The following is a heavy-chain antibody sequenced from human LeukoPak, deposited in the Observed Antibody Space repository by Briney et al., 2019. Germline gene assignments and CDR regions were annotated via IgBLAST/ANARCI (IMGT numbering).Heavy chain of an antibody. CDR2: ISAYNGNT. V-gene: IGHV1-18*01. CDR3: ARASTHRYDWKSGQLNDAFDI. J-gene: IGHJ3*02. D-gene: IGHD1-20*01. CDR1: GYTFTSYG. Sequence: ASVKVSCKASGYTFTSYGISWVRQAPGQGLEWMGWISAYNGNTNYAQKLQGRVTMTTDTSTSTAYMELRSLRSDDTAVYYCARASTHRYDWKSGQLNDAFDIWGQGTMVTVSS.